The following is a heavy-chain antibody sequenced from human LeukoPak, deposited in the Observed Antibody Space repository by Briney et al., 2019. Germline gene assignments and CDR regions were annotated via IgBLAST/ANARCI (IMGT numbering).Heavy chain of an antibody. J-gene: IGHJ4*02. CDR3: AKDLVSHPHFDY. V-gene: IGHV3-23*01. CDR1: GFTFSSYA. CDR2: ISGSGGST. D-gene: IGHD3-16*01. Sequence: GGSLRLSCAASGFTFSSYAMSWVRQAPGKGLEWVSAISGSGGSTYYADSVKGRFTVSRDNSKNTLYLQMNSLRAEDTAVYYCAKDLVSHPHFDYWGQGTLVTVSS.